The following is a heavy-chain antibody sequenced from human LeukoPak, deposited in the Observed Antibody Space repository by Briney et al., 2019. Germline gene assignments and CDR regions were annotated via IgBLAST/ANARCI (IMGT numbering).Heavy chain of an antibody. CDR1: GFTFSSYG. Sequence: GGSLRLSCAASGFTFSSYGMHWVRQAPGKGLEWVSYISSSSSTIYYADSVKGRFTISRDNAKNSLYLQMNSLRDEDTAVYYCARDLWFGELLFDYWGQGTLVTVSS. D-gene: IGHD3-10*01. CDR2: ISSSSSTI. CDR3: ARDLWFGELLFDY. J-gene: IGHJ4*02. V-gene: IGHV3-48*02.